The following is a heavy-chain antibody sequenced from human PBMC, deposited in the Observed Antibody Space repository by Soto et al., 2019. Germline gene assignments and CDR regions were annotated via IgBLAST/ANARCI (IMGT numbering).Heavy chain of an antibody. J-gene: IGHJ4*02. CDR3: ARGRYGDY. V-gene: IGHV1-18*01. CDR2: ISAHNGNT. CDR1: GYAFPTYG. D-gene: IGHD1-1*01. Sequence: QVHLVQSGAEVKKPGASVKVSCTGSGYAFPTYGIPWVRQAPGQGLACRGWISAHNGNTNYAQKLQRRVTVTRDTSTSTAYMELSSLRSDDTAVYYCARGRYGDYWGQGALVTVSS.